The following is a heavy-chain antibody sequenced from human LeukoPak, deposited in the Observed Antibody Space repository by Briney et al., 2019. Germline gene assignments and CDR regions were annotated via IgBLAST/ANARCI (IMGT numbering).Heavy chain of an antibody. D-gene: IGHD3-22*01. CDR2: IIPIFGTA. CDR1: GGTFSSYA. Sequence: SVKVSCKASGGTFSSYAISWVRQAPGQGLEWMGGIIPIFGTANYAQKFQGRVTITADESTSTAYMELSSLRSEDTAVYYCARDGDYYDSSGYYSYFDYWGQGTLVTVSS. V-gene: IGHV1-69*13. J-gene: IGHJ4*02. CDR3: ARDGDYYDSSGYYSYFDY.